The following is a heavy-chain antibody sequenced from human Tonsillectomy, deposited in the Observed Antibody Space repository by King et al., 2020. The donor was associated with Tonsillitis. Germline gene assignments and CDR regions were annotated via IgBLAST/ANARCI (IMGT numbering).Heavy chain of an antibody. V-gene: IGHV3-43*02. Sequence: EVQLVESGGGVVQPGGSLRLSCAVTGFTFDDYVMHWVRQAPGKGLEWVSLISGDGGSTYYADSVKGRFTISRDNHKTSLYLQMNSLRSEDTALYYCAKEGGYDVNNWFDPWGQGNLVTVSS. CDR2: ISGDGGST. CDR1: GFTFDDYV. D-gene: IGHD5-12*01. J-gene: IGHJ5*02. CDR3: AKEGGYDVNNWFDP.